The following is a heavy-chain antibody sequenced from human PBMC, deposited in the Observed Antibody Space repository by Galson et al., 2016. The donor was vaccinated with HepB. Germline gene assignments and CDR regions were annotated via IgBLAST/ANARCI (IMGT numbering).Heavy chain of an antibody. Sequence: SETLSLTCAVYGGSFSNYYWTWIRQPPGKGLELIGEINHSGSTDYNPSLKSRVTMSLDTSKNQFSLKLTSVTAADTAVYYCTRGHLGAFDFWSGFNGVWFDPWGQGTLVTVSS. V-gene: IGHV4-34*01. CDR3: TRGHLGAFDFWSGFNGVWFDP. CDR2: INHSGST. J-gene: IGHJ5*02. D-gene: IGHD3-3*01. CDR1: GGSFSNYY.